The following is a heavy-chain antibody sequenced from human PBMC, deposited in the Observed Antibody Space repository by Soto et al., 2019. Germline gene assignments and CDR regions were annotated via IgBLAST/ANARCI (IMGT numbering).Heavy chain of an antibody. D-gene: IGHD1-20*01. Sequence: QVQLVQSGAEVKKPGASVKVSCKAPGYTFTSYAMHWVRQAPGQRLEWMGWINAANGNSTYSQSFQGRVTITRDTSASTAYMELSSLRSEDTAVYYCARDFNWAFDIWGQGTMVTVSS. V-gene: IGHV1-3*01. CDR2: INAANGNS. CDR1: GYTFTSYA. J-gene: IGHJ3*02. CDR3: ARDFNWAFDI.